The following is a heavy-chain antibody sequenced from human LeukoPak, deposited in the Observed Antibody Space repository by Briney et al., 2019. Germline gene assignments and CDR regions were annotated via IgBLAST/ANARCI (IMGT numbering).Heavy chain of an antibody. D-gene: IGHD2-15*01. CDR2: INHSGST. J-gene: IGHJ4*02. CDR3: ARGGGRDFDY. Sequence: SEILSLTCAVYGESFSGYYWSWLRQPPGKGLEWIGDINHSGSTNYNPSLKSRVTISVDTSKNQFSLNLNSVTAADTAVYFCARGGGRDFDYWGQGTLITVSS. CDR1: GESFSGYY. V-gene: IGHV4-34*01.